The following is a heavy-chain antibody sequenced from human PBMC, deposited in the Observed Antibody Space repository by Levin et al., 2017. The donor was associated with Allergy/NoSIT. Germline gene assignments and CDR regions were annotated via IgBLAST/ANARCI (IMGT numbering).Heavy chain of an antibody. V-gene: IGHV1-18*04. CDR1: GYTFTRIG. CDR3: AAWISLVRGVPKNYCDY. Sequence: GASVKVSCKASGYTFTRIGINWVRQAPGQGLEWMGWISAHNGNTVYAQKLQGRVTMTADTSTTTAYMELRSLRSDDTAVYYCAAWISLVRGVPKNYCDYWGQGTLVTVSS. D-gene: IGHD3-10*01. CDR2: ISAHNGNT. J-gene: IGHJ4*02.